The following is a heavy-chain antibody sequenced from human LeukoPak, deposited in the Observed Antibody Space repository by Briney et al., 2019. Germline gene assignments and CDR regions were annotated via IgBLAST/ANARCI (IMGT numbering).Heavy chain of an antibody. CDR3: AKVLGSRGELLAPFDY. Sequence: GASVKVSCKASGGTFSSYAISWVRQAPGQGLEWMGGIIPIFGTANYAQKFQGRVTITTDESTSTAYMELSSLRSEDTAVYYCAKVLGSRGELLAPFDYWGQGTLVTVSS. J-gene: IGHJ4*02. CDR1: GGTFSSYA. V-gene: IGHV1-69*05. D-gene: IGHD1-26*01. CDR2: IIPIFGTA.